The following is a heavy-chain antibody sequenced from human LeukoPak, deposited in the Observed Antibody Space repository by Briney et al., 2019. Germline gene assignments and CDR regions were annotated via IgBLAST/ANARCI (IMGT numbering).Heavy chain of an antibody. D-gene: IGHD5-18*01. CDR1: GFTIDNYA. Sequence: GGSLRLSCAASGFTIDNYAMHWVRQVPGKGLEWVSGISLNSGKTAYADSVKGRFTISRDNAKNSLYLQMNSLRAEDTALYYCAKDYTAMARGMEYWGQGTLVTVSS. J-gene: IGHJ4*02. V-gene: IGHV3-9*01. CDR3: AKDYTAMARGMEY. CDR2: ISLNSGKT.